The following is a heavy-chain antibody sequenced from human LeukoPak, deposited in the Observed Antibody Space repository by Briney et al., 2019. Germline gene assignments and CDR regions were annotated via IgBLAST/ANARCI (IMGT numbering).Heavy chain of an antibody. Sequence: PGGSLRLSCAASGFTFSSFGMSWVRQAPGKGLEWVSALSGSGGSGYYADSVKGRFTISRDNSNNMVYLQMNSLRAEDTAVYYCARAKPKNMVRGLIMRRESRYYFDYWGQGTLVTVSS. V-gene: IGHV3-23*01. CDR3: ARAKPKNMVRGLIMRRESRYYFDY. CDR2: LSGSGGSG. J-gene: IGHJ4*02. CDR1: GFTFSSFG. D-gene: IGHD3-10*01.